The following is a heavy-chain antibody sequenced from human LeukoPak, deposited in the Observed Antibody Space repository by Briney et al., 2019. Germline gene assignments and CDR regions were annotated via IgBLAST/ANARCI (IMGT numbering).Heavy chain of an antibody. V-gene: IGHV1-46*01. J-gene: IGHJ4*02. Sequence: ASVKVSCKASGYSFTSNYIHWVRQAPGQGLEWMGMIYPRDGSTSYAQKFQGRVTITADESTSTAYMELSSLRSEDTAVYYCARSPYDSSGQFDYWGQGTLVTVSS. CDR1: GYSFTSNY. CDR3: ARSPYDSSGQFDY. D-gene: IGHD3-22*01. CDR2: IYPRDGST.